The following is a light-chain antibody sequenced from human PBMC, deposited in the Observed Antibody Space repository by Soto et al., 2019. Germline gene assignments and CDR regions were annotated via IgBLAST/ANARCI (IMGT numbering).Light chain of an antibody. CDR3: QQYDSSPRT. V-gene: IGKV3-20*01. J-gene: IGKJ1*01. Sequence: EILMTQSPVTLSVSPGERATLSCRASQSVSSYLAWYQQKPGQAPRLLIYDASSRATGIPDRFSGSGSGTDFTLTISRLEPEDFAVYYCQQYDSSPRTFGQGTKVDIK. CDR2: DAS. CDR1: QSVSSY.